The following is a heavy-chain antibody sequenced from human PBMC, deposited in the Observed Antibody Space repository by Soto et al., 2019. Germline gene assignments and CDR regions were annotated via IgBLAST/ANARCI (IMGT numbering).Heavy chain of an antibody. CDR1: GDTLTSYA. V-gene: IGHV1-3*01. CDR2: INAGNGNT. J-gene: IGHJ4*02. D-gene: IGHD5-12*01. CDR3: VRDSPIGSTFSEYDGIAY. Sequence: GASVKVSCKASGDTLTSYAMHWVRQATGQRLEWMGWINAGNGNTKYSQKFQGRVTITRDTSASTAYMELSSLRSEDTAVYYCVRDSPIGSTFSEYDGIAYLGQGTLVIAPQ.